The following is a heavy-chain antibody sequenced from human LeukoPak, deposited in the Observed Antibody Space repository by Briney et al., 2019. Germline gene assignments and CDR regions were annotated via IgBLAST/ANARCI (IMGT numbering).Heavy chain of an antibody. CDR1: GFTFSSDW. V-gene: IGHV3-74*01. CDR2: INGVESIT. D-gene: IGHD2-15*01. J-gene: IGHJ2*01. CDR3: VRVRLSEDRSHWKFEL. Sequence: PGRSLRLSCAASGFTFSSDWMHWVRHTPGKGLVWVSHINGVESITDYAASVKGRFTSSRDKAKNTLYLQMNSLRAEDTAVYYCVRVRLSEDRSHWKFELWGRGTLVTVSS.